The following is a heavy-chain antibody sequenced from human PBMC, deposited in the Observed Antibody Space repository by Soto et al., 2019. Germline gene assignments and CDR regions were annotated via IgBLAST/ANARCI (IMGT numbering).Heavy chain of an antibody. J-gene: IGHJ4*02. CDR2: IYPGDSDN. D-gene: IGHD2-21*01. Sequence: GESLKISCKGSGNRFNTFWIGWVRQMSGKGLEWMGIIYPGDSDNRYSPSFRGLVPISAGKSVSSAYLQRSRLKASDTAIYYCVRPYTSGDGDYCDCWGQGTLVTVSS. CDR1: GNRFNTFW. CDR3: VRPYTSGDGDYCDC. V-gene: IGHV5-51*01.